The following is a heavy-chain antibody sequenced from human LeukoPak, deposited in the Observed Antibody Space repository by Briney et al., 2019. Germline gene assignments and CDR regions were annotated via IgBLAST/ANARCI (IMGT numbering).Heavy chain of an antibody. CDR3: ARDGAPPPEHYYGSGSYHATGMDV. D-gene: IGHD3-10*01. CDR2: MNPNSGNT. Sequence: ASVKVSCKASGYTFTSYDINWVRQATGQGLEWMGWMNPNSGNTGYAQKFQGRVTMTRNTSISTAYMELSSLRSEDTAVYYCARDGAPPPEHYYGSGSYHATGMDVWGQGTTVTVSS. CDR1: GYTFTSYD. V-gene: IGHV1-8*01. J-gene: IGHJ6*02.